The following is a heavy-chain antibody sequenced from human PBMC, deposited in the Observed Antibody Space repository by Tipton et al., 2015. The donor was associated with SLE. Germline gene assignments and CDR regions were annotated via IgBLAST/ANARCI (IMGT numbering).Heavy chain of an antibody. D-gene: IGHD5-18*01. CDR1: GYTFTTYG. Sequence: QVQLVQSGVEVKKPGASVRVSCKASGYTFTTYGISWVRQAPGQGLEWMGWISTYNGNTNYAQKLQGRVTMTSDTSTGTAYMELRSLRSDDTAIYYCARVRVDTAMGVFDFWGQGTLVTVSS. CDR2: ISTYNGNT. J-gene: IGHJ4*02. CDR3: ARVRVDTAMGVFDF. V-gene: IGHV1-18*01.